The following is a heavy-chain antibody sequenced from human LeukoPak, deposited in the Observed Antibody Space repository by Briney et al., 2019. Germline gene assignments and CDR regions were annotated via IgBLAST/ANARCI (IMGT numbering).Heavy chain of an antibody. V-gene: IGHV1-69*05. D-gene: IGHD2-15*01. Sequence: SVKVSCTASGGTFSSYAISWVRQAPGQGLEWMGGIIPIFGTANYAQKFQGRVTITTEQSTSTAYMELSSLRSEDTAVYYCAIKYCSGGSCYNYYYYMDVWGKGTTVTVSS. CDR2: IIPIFGTA. CDR3: AIKYCSGGSCYNYYYYMDV. J-gene: IGHJ6*03. CDR1: GGTFSSYA.